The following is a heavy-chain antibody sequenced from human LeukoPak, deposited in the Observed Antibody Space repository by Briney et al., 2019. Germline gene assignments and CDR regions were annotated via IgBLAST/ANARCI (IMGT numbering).Heavy chain of an antibody. CDR3: ARSRIGDY. CDR1: GFTFSSHA. J-gene: IGHJ4*02. D-gene: IGHD3-10*01. CDR2: IKQDGSEK. Sequence: GGPLRLSCAASGFTFSSHAMSWVRQAPGKGLEWVANIKQDGSEKYYVDSVKGRFTISRDNAKNSLYLQMNSLRAEDTAVYYCARSRIGDYWGQGTLVTVSS. V-gene: IGHV3-7*01.